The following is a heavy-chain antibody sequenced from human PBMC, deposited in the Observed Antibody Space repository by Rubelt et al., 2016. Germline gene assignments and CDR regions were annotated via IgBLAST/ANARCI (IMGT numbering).Heavy chain of an antibody. J-gene: IGHJ6*02. CDR3: ARHLEGSGSYYYYGMDV. D-gene: IGHD1-26*01. Sequence: GRFTISRDNAKNSLYLQMNSLRAEDTAVYYCARHLEGSGSYYYYGMDVWGQGTTVTGSS. V-gene: IGHV3-11*01.